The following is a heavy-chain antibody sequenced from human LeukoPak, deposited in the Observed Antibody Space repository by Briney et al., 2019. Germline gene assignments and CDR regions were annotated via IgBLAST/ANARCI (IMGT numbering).Heavy chain of an antibody. CDR2: IKDDGSDK. V-gene: IGHV3-7*01. CDR1: GFTFSSAW. D-gene: IGHD3-16*01. J-gene: IGHJ4*02. CDR3: ADLGSRD. Sequence: GGSLRLSCAASGFTFSSAWKTWFRRAPGKGLEWVTTIKDDGSDKYYVDSVKGRFTISIDNAKKSLWLQMNSLRVEDTAMYYCADLGSRDWGQGTLVTVSS.